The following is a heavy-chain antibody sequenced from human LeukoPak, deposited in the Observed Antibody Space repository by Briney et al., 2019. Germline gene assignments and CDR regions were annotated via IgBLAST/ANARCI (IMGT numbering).Heavy chain of an antibody. V-gene: IGHV1-2*02. CDR2: INPNSGGT. CDR3: ARTYYDFWSGYRAPWGP. J-gene: IGHJ5*02. CDR1: GYTFTGYY. D-gene: IGHD3-3*01. Sequence: ASVKVSCKASGYTFTGYYMHWVRQAPGQGLEWMGWINPNSGGTNYAQKFQGRVTMTRDTSISTAYMELSRLRSDDTAVYYCARTYYDFWSGYRAPWGPWGQGTLVTVSS.